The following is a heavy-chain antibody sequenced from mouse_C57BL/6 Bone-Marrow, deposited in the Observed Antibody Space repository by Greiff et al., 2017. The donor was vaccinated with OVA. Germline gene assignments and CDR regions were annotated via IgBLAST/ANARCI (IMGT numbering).Heavy chain of an antibody. V-gene: IGHV14-4*01. CDR1: GFNIKDDY. CDR3: TPIMEGFAY. D-gene: IGHD1-1*02. J-gene: IGHJ3*01. CDR2: IDPENGDT. Sequence: VQLQQSGAELVRPGASVKLSCTASGFNIKDDYMHWVKQRPEQGLEWIGWIDPENGDTEYASKFQGKATITADTSSNTAYLQLSSLTSEDTAVYYCTPIMEGFAYWGQGTLVTVSA.